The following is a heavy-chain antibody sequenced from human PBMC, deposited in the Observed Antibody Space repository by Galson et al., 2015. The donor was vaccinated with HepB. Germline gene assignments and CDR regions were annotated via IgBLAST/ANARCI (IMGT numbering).Heavy chain of an antibody. J-gene: IGHJ4*02. CDR3: ARGPHSSSFPN. CDR2: IKQDGSEK. D-gene: IGHD6-13*01. CDR1: GFTFSSYW. Sequence: SLRLSCAASGFTFSSYWMSWVRQAPGKGLEWVANIKQDGSEKYYVDSVKGRFTISRDNSKNSLYLQMNSLRAEDTAVYYCARGPHSSSFPNWGQGTLVTVSS. V-gene: IGHV3-7*03.